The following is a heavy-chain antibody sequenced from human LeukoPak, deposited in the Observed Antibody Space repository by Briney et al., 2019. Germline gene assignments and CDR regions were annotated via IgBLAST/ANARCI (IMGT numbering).Heavy chain of an antibody. J-gene: IGHJ3*02. D-gene: IGHD3-22*01. Sequence: GASVKVSCKASGFTFTSSAMQWVRQARGQRLEWTGWIVVGSGNTNYAQKFQERVTITRDMSTSTAYMELSSLRSEDTAVYYCAADRRLSYYDSSGYPLGAFDIWGQGTMVTVSS. CDR2: IVVGSGNT. V-gene: IGHV1-58*02. CDR3: AADRRLSYYDSSGYPLGAFDI. CDR1: GFTFTSSA.